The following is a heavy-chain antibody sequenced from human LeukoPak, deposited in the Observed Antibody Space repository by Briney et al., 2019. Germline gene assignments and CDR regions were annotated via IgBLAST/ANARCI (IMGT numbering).Heavy chain of an antibody. V-gene: IGHV5-51*01. CDR3: ARHSSGWYGSWFDP. D-gene: IGHD6-19*01. Sequence: GESVKISCKGSGYIFSNYWIGWVRQMPGKGLEWMGIIFPGDSDTRYSPSFQGQVTISADKSISTAYLQWSSLKASDTAMYYCARHSSGWYGSWFDPWGQGTLVTVSS. CDR1: GYIFSNYW. CDR2: IFPGDSDT. J-gene: IGHJ5*02.